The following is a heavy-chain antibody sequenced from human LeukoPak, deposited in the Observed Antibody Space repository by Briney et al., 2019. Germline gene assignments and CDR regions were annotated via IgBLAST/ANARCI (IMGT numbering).Heavy chain of an antibody. Sequence: GGSLRLSCAASGFTFSSYAMSWVRQAPGKGLEWVSAISGSGGSTYYADSVKGRFTISRDNSKNTLYLQMNSLRAEDTAVYYCAKATRYYGSGSYLCDIWGQGTMVTVSS. D-gene: IGHD3-10*01. CDR1: GFTFSSYA. V-gene: IGHV3-23*01. CDR2: ISGSGGST. J-gene: IGHJ3*02. CDR3: AKATRYYGSGSYLCDI.